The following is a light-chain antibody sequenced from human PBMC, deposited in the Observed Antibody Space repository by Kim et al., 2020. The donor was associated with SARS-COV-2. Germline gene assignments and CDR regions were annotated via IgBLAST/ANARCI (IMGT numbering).Light chain of an antibody. J-gene: IGKJ4*01. CDR3: QHYLDYPLT. V-gene: IGKV1-5*03. CDR1: QSITSW. CDR2: KAS. Sequence: DIQMTQSPSTLSASVGDRVTITCRASQSITSWLAWYQQKPGKAPKLLIYKASSLQIGVPSRFSGSGSGTEFTLTISSLQPDDFAIYYCQHYLDYPLTFGGGTKLEI.